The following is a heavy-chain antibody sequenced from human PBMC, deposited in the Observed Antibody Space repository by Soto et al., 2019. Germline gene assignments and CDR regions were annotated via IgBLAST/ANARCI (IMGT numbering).Heavy chain of an antibody. CDR3: ARSVAVPGAHIDY. Sequence: SETLSLTCSVSGGSISGSYWSWIRQSPGEGLEWLGYVYYTGSTNYSPSLRSRVSISVDTSKNEFSLRLSSVTAADTAVYFCARSVAVPGAHIDYWGQGTQVTVSS. D-gene: IGHD6-19*01. V-gene: IGHV4-59*01. CDR1: GGSISGSY. J-gene: IGHJ4*02. CDR2: VYYTGST.